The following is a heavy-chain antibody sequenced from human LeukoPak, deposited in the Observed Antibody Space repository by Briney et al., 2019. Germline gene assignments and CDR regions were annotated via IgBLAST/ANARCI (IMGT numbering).Heavy chain of an antibody. J-gene: IGHJ3*02. V-gene: IGHV4-34*01. CDR2: INHSGST. D-gene: IGHD2-21*01. Sequence: SETLSLTCTVSGGSISSYYWSWIRQPPGKGLEWIGEINHSGSTNYNPSLKSRVTISVDTSKNQFSLKLSSVTAADTAVYYCARERLWWTRDAFDIWGQGTMVTVSS. CDR1: GGSISSYY. CDR3: ARERLWWTRDAFDI.